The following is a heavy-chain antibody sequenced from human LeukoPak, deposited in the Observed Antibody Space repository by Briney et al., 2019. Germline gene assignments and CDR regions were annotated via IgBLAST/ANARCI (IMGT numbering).Heavy chain of an antibody. CDR1: GGSISSGDYY. Sequence: SETLSLTCTVSGGSISSGDYYWSWIRQPPGQGLEWIGYIYYSGSTYYNPSLKSRVTISVDTSKNQFSLKLSSVTAADTAVYYCARGTASSWDNNWFDPWGQGTLVTVSS. V-gene: IGHV4-30-4*01. CDR2: IYYSGST. J-gene: IGHJ5*02. D-gene: IGHD6-13*01. CDR3: ARGTASSWDNNWFDP.